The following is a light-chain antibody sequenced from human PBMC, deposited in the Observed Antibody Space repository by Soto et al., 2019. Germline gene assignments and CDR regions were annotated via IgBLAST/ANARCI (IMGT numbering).Light chain of an antibody. CDR3: QQGTDWPPGT. J-gene: IGKJ1*01. Sequence: EIVLTQSPATLSLSPGERATLSCRASQSVSTFLAWYQQKPGQAPRLLIYDASNRATGIPDRFRGSGSGTDFTLTISSLEPEDVAVYFCQQGTDWPPGTFGQGTKVEIK. CDR2: DAS. V-gene: IGKV3-11*01. CDR1: QSVSTF.